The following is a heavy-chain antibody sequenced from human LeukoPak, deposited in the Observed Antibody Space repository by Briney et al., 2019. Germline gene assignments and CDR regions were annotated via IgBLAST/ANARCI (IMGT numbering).Heavy chain of an antibody. CDR1: GYTFTSYY. CDR3: ARDWDFWSGASYYYYGMDV. Sequence: ASVKVSCKASGYTFTSYYMHWVRQAPGQGLEWMGIINPSGGSTSYAQKFQGRVTMTRDTSTSTVYMELSSLRSEDTAVCYCARDWDFWSGASYYYYGMDVWGQGTTVTVSS. D-gene: IGHD3-3*01. J-gene: IGHJ6*02. CDR2: INPSGGST. V-gene: IGHV1-46*01.